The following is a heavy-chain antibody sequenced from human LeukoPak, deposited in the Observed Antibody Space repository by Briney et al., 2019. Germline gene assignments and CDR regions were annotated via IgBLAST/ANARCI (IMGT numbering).Heavy chain of an antibody. CDR1: GFTFSSYS. D-gene: IGHD6-13*01. CDR2: ISSRSATI. J-gene: IGHJ4*02. Sequence: GGSLRLSCAASGFTFSSYSMNWVRQAPGEGLEWVSYISSRSATIYYADSVKGRFTISRDNAKNSLYLQMNSLRAENTAVYYCARDPLSSSSFDLWGQGTLFTVSS. CDR3: ARDPLSSSSFDL. V-gene: IGHV3-48*01.